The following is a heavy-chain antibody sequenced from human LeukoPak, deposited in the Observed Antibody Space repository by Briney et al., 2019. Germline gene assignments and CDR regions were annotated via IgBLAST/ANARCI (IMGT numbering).Heavy chain of an antibody. Sequence: SETLSLTCTVSGGSISSYYWSWIRQPPGKGLEWIGYIYYSGSTNYNPSLKSRVTISVDTSKNQFSLKLSSATAADTAVYYCARSSYGDPFLDYWGQGTLVTVSS. J-gene: IGHJ4*02. CDR2: IYYSGST. CDR1: GGSISSYY. CDR3: ARSSYGDPFLDY. D-gene: IGHD4-17*01. V-gene: IGHV4-59*08.